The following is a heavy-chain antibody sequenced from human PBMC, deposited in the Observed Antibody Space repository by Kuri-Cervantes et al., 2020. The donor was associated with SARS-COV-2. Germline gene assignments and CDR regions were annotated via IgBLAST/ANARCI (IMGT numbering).Heavy chain of an antibody. J-gene: IGHJ3*02. V-gene: IGHV4-39*07. D-gene: IGHD1-1*01. CDR2: IYYSGST. CDR3: ARDLYMRRLDAFDI. CDR1: GGSISSSSYY. Sequence: GSLRLSCTVSGGSISSSSYYWGWIRQPPGKGLEWIGSIYYSGSTYYNPSLKSRVTISVDTSKNQFSLKLSSVTAADTAVYYCARDLYMRRLDAFDIWGQGTMVTVSS.